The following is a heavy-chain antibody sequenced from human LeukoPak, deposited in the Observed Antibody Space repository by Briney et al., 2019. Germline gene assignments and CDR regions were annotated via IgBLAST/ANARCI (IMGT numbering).Heavy chain of an antibody. V-gene: IGHV3-7*01. D-gene: IGHD4/OR15-4a*01. CDR2: IKQDGSER. CDR1: GFTFSNFW. CDR3: ARYVLVDY. Sequence: GGSLRLSCTASGFTFSNFWMGWVRQAPGKGLEWVANIKQDGSERYYVDSVKGRFTISRDNAKNSLYLQMNSLRADDTAVYYCARYVLVDYWGQGTLVTVSS. J-gene: IGHJ4*02.